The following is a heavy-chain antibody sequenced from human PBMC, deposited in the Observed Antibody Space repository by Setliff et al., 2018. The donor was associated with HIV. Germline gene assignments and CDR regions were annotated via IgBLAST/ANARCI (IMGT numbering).Heavy chain of an antibody. CDR2: IDRSGST. D-gene: IGHD3-10*01. CDR1: GGSFNDYY. CDR3: ARDRHSSGLGSYGP. V-gene: IGHV4-34*01. J-gene: IGHJ5*02. Sequence: SETLSLTCAVYGGSFNDYYWTWIRQPPGKGLEWIGEIDRSGSTKYHASLKSRVTISIDTSKNQISLKLSSVTAADTAVYYCARDRHSSGLGSYGPWGPGILVTVSS.